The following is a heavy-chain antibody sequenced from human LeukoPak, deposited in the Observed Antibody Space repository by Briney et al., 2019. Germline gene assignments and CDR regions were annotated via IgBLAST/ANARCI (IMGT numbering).Heavy chain of an antibody. D-gene: IGHD3-22*01. CDR2: ISAYNGNT. Sequence: ASVKVSCKASGYTFTSYGISWVRQAPGQGLEWMGWISAYNGNTNYAQKLQGRVTMTTDTSTSTAYMELRSLRSDDTAVYYCATYDSSGYYSQMLAFDIWGQGTVVTVSS. V-gene: IGHV1-18*01. CDR3: ATYDSSGYYSQMLAFDI. CDR1: GYTFTSYG. J-gene: IGHJ3*02.